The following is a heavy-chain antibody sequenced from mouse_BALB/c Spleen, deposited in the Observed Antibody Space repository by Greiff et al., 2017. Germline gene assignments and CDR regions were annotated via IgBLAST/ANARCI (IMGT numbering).Heavy chain of an antibody. Sequence: EVQGVESGGGLVQPKGSLKLSCAASGFTFNTYAMNWVRQAPGKGLEWVARIRSKSNNYATYYADSVKDRFTISRDDSQSMLYLQMNNLKTEDTAMYYCVRQTTVVATRYWYFDVWGAGTTVTVSS. D-gene: IGHD1-1*01. CDR2: IRSKSNNYAT. V-gene: IGHV10-1*02. CDR3: VRQTTVVATRYWYFDV. J-gene: IGHJ1*01. CDR1: GFTFNTYA.